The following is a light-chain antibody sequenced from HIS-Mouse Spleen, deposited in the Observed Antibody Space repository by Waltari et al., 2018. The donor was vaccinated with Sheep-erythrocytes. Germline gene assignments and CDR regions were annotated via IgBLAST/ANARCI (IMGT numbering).Light chain of an antibody. J-gene: IGLJ2*01. Sequence: QSALTQPASVSGPPGQSITISCTGTSSDVGRYNLVSWYQQHPGKAPKLMIYEGSKRPSGVSNRFSGSKSGNTASLTISGLQAEDEADYYCCSYAGSSTLVFGGGTKLTVL. CDR2: EGS. CDR3: CSYAGSSTLV. V-gene: IGLV2-23*01. CDR1: SSDVGRYNL.